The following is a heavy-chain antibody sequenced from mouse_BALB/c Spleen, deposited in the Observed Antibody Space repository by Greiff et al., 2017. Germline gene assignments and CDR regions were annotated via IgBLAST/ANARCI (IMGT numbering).Heavy chain of an antibody. Sequence: EVKLMESGGGLVQPGGSRKLSCAASGFTFSSFGMHWVRQAPEKGLEWVAYISSGSSTIYYADTVKGRFTISRDNPKNTLFLQMTSLRSEDTAMYYCARWDYGSSDYAMDYWGQGTSVTVSS. D-gene: IGHD1-1*01. CDR3: ARWDYGSSDYAMDY. CDR1: GFTFSSFG. J-gene: IGHJ4*01. V-gene: IGHV5-17*02. CDR2: ISSGSSTI.